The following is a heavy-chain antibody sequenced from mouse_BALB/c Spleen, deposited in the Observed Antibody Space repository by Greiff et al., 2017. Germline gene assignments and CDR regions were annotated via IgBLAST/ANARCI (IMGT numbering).Heavy chain of an antibody. CDR1: GFTFTDYY. V-gene: IGHV7-3*02. CDR2: IRNKANGYTT. Sequence: DVMLVESGGGLVHPGGSLRLSCAPSGFTFTDYYMSWVRQPPGKALEWLGFIRNKANGYTTEYSASVKGRFTISRDNSQSILYLQMNTLRAEDSATYYCARDIMAYWGQGTLVTVSA. J-gene: IGHJ3*01. CDR3: ARDIMAY.